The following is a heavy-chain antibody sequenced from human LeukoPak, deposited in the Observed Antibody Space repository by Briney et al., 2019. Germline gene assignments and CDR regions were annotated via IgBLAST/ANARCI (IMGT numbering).Heavy chain of an antibody. Sequence: GGSLRLSCAASGFTFSSYAMSWVRQAPGKGLEWVSAISGSGGSTHYADSVKGRFIISRDNSKNILFLQMNSLRPEDTAVYYCAKDWSGDYNWSDPWGQGTLVTVSS. CDR3: AKDWSGDYNWSDP. D-gene: IGHD3-3*01. V-gene: IGHV3-23*01. J-gene: IGHJ5*02. CDR1: GFTFSSYA. CDR2: ISGSGGST.